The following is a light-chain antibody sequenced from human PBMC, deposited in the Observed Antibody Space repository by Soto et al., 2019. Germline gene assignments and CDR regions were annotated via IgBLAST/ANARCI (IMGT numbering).Light chain of an antibody. CDR1: QSVSSNH. J-gene: IGKJ4*01. CDR3: QRYGSSPLT. V-gene: IGKV3-20*01. CDR2: GAS. Sequence: EIVLTQSPGTLSLSPGERATLSCRASQSVSSNHLAWYQQKPGQAPRLLIYGASTRASGIPDRFSGSGSGTDFTLTISRLEPEDLAAYYCQRYGSSPLTFGGGTKVEIK.